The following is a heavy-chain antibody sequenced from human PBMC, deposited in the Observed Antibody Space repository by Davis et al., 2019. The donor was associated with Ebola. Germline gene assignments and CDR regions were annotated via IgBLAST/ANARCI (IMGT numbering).Heavy chain of an antibody. Sequence: GESLKISCAASGFSFSSYWMSWVRQAPGKGLEWVANIKQDGSEKYYVDSVEGRFTISRDNAKNSLYLQMNSLRAEDTAVYYCAKGLDIVVVVAATPGGWGQGTLVTVSS. CDR2: IKQDGSEK. V-gene: IGHV3-7*01. J-gene: IGHJ4*02. CDR1: GFSFSSYW. CDR3: AKGLDIVVVVAATPGG. D-gene: IGHD2-15*01.